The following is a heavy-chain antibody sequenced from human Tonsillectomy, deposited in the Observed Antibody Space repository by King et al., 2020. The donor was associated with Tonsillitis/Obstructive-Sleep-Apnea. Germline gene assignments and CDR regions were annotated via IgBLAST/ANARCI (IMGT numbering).Heavy chain of an antibody. Sequence: VQLVESGGGVVQPGRSLRLSCAASGFTFSTSGMHWVRQAPGKGLEWVAVIWFDGSNKYYTDSVKGRFTISRDNSKNTLYLQMNSLRAEDTAVYYCAKDPGFTYGPSDAFDIWGQGTMVTVSS. V-gene: IGHV3-33*06. J-gene: IGHJ3*02. CDR2: IWFDGSNK. CDR1: GFTFSTSG. D-gene: IGHD5-18*01. CDR3: AKDPGFTYGPSDAFDI.